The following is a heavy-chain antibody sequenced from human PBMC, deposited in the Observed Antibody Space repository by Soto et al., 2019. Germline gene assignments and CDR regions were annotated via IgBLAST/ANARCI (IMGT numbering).Heavy chain of an antibody. Sequence: QVQLVESGGGVVQPGRSLRLSCAASGFTFSSYGMHWVRQAPGKGLEWVAVISYDGSNKYYADSVKGRFTISRDNSKNTLYLQMNSLRAEDTAVYYCAGTTSNVLRYFDWLSGTFDIWGQGTMVTVSS. CDR1: GFTFSSYG. CDR2: ISYDGSNK. D-gene: IGHD3-9*01. J-gene: IGHJ3*02. V-gene: IGHV3-30*03. CDR3: AGTTSNVLRYFDWLSGTFDI.